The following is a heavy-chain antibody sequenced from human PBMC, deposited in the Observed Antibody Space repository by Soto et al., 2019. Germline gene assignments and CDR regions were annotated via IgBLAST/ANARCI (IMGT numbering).Heavy chain of an antibody. Sequence: LRLCGADSGFTFSSYCMHWVFWSPCKWLEWDAFLSYEGSNKYYADSVKGRFTISRDNSKNTLYLQMNSLRAEDTAVYYCFFFQAEDGIRDTVPVSAFLLNRSSDL. CDR1: GFTFSSYC. CDR2: LSYEGSNK. D-gene: IGHD2-15*01. V-gene: IGHV3-30*03. CDR3: FFFQAEDGIRDTVPVSAFLLNRSSDL. J-gene: IGHJ2*01.